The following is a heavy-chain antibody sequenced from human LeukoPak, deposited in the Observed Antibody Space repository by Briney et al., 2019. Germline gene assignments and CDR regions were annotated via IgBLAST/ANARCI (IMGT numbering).Heavy chain of an antibody. V-gene: IGHV4-4*07. J-gene: IGHJ3*02. CDR1: GGSFSIYY. Sequence: SETLSLTCTVSGGSFSIYYWSWIRQPAGKGLEWIGRIYTSGSTNYNPSLKSRVTMSVDTSKNQFSLKLRSVTAADTAVYYCARLCFDDYNCRRDAFDIWGQGTMVIVSS. CDR2: IYTSGST. CDR3: ARLCFDDYNCRRDAFDI. D-gene: IGHD5-24*01.